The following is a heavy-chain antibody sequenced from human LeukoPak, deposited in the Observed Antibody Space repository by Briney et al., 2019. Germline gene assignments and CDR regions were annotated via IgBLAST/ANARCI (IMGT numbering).Heavy chain of an antibody. CDR1: GITFSSYG. CDR2: ISYDGNNK. J-gene: IGHJ4*02. Sequence: GRSLRLSCAASGITFSSYGMHWVRQAPGKGLEWVAVISYDGNNKYYAGSVKGRFTISRDNSKNTPYLQMNSLRAEDTAVYYCAKALQVWLFGFDYWGQGTLVTVSS. D-gene: IGHD5-18*01. CDR3: AKALQVWLFGFDY. V-gene: IGHV3-30*18.